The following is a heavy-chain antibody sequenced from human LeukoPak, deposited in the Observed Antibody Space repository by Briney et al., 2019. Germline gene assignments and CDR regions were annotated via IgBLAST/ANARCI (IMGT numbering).Heavy chain of an antibody. CDR3: ARALAVVVLPETLDY. CDR1: GYTFTSYY. CDR2: INPSGGST. D-gene: IGHD2-15*01. Sequence: ASVKVSCKASGYTFTSYYRHWVRQAPGQGLEWMGIINPSGGSTSYAQKFQGRVTMTRDTSTSTVYMELSSLRSEDTAVYYCARALAVVVLPETLDYWGQGTLVTVSS. J-gene: IGHJ4*02. V-gene: IGHV1-46*01.